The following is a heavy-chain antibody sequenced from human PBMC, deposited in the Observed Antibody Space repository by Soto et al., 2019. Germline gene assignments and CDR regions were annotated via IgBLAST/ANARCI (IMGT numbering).Heavy chain of an antibody. CDR1: GGSISSGGYY. Sequence: PSETLSLTCTVSGGSISSGGYYWSWIRQHPGKGLEWIGYIYYSGSTYYNPSLKSRVTISVDTSKNQFSLKLSSVTAADTALYYCARQTTYSSSWYDYWGHGTLVTVSS. V-gene: IGHV4-31*03. D-gene: IGHD6-13*01. CDR2: IYYSGST. J-gene: IGHJ5*01. CDR3: ARQTTYSSSWYDY.